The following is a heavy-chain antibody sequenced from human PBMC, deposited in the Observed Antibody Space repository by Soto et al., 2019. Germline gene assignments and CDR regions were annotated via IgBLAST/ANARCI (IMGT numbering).Heavy chain of an antibody. CDR3: ARWKSAAGTGTAFDY. V-gene: IGHV1-69*13. CDR2: IIPIFGTA. Sequence: SVKVSCKASGGTFSSYAISWVRQAPGQGLEWMGGIIPIFGTANYAQKFQGRVTITADESTSTAYMELSSLRSEDTAVYYCARWKSAAGTGTAFDYWGQGTLVTVSS. CDR1: GGTFSSYA. J-gene: IGHJ4*02. D-gene: IGHD6-13*01.